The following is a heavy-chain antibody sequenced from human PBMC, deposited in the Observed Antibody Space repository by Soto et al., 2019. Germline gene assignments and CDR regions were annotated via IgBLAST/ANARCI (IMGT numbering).Heavy chain of an antibody. CDR3: ARAIVLVPAAKRVAVENYYYYGMDV. CDR1: GFTFSSYG. J-gene: IGHJ6*02. CDR2: IWYDGSNK. V-gene: IGHV3-33*01. D-gene: IGHD2-2*01. Sequence: RGGSLRLSCAASGFTFSSYGMHWVRQAPGKGLEWVAVIWYDGSNKYYADSVKGRFTISRDNSKNTLYLQMNSLRAEDTAVYYCARAIVLVPAAKRVAVENYYYYGMDVWGQGTTVTVSS.